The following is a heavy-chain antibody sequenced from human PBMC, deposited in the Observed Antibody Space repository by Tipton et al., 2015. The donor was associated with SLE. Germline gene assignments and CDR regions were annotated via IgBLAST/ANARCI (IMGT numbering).Heavy chain of an antibody. V-gene: IGHV4-34*01. CDR1: GGSISAYY. J-gene: IGHJ4*02. D-gene: IGHD6-13*01. CDR2: ISHTGST. CDR3: ATRGSSSWYFFDY. Sequence: TLSLTCAVYGGSISAYYWSWIRQPPGKGLEWIGEISHTGSTNVNPSLKSRVAISADTSKRQFSLKLSSVTAADTAVYYCATRGSSSWYFFDYWGQGTLVTVSS.